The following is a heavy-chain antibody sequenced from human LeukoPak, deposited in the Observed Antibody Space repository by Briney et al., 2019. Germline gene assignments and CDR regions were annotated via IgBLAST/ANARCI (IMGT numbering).Heavy chain of an antibody. V-gene: IGHV3-7*01. CDR2: IKQDGSEK. J-gene: IGHJ4*02. CDR3: ARVADCSGGSCYSGVVYFDY. D-gene: IGHD2-15*01. Sequence: GGSLRLSCAASRFTFSSYWMSWVRQAPGKGLEWVANIKQDGSEKYYVDSVKGRFTISRDNAKNSLYLQMNSLRAEDTAVYYCARVADCSGGSCYSGVVYFDYWGQGTLVTVSS. CDR1: RFTFSSYW.